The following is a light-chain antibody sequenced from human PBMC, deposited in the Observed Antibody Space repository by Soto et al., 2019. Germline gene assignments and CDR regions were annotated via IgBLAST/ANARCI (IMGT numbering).Light chain of an antibody. J-gene: IGKJ1*01. Sequence: EIVLTQSPATLSLSPGERATLSCRASQSVSSYLAWYQQKPGQAPRLLIYHASNRATGIPARFSGRGSGTDFTLTISSLEPEDFAVYYCQQRSNWPPTWTFGQGTKVEIK. V-gene: IGKV3-11*01. CDR2: HAS. CDR1: QSVSSY. CDR3: QQRSNWPPTWT.